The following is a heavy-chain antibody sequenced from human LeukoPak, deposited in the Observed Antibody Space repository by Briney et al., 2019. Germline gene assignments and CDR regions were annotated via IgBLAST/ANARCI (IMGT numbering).Heavy chain of an antibody. CDR2: ISGSGSST. Sequence: GGSLRLSCAASGFTFSSYAMSWVRQAPGKGLEWVSPISGSGSSTYYADSVKGRLTISRDNSKNTLYLQMNSLRAEDTAVYYCAKGVAVASPYYFDYWGQGTLVTVSS. CDR3: AKGVAVASPYYFDY. V-gene: IGHV3-23*01. D-gene: IGHD6-19*01. J-gene: IGHJ4*02. CDR1: GFTFSSYA.